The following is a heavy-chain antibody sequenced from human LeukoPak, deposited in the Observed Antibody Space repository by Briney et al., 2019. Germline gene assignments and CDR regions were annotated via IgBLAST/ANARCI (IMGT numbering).Heavy chain of an antibody. Sequence: ASVKVPCKASGYTFTSYDINWVRQATGQGLEWMGWMNPNSGNTGYAQKFQGRVTMTRNTSISTAYMELSSLRSEDTAVYYCARAQEYCGGDCYSELWGQGTLVTVSS. CDR2: MNPNSGNT. CDR1: GYTFTSYD. J-gene: IGHJ4*02. V-gene: IGHV1-8*01. D-gene: IGHD2-21*02. CDR3: ARAQEYCGGDCYSEL.